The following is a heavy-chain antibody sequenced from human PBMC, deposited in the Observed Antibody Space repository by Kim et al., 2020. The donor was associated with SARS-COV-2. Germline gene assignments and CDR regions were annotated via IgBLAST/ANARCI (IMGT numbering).Heavy chain of an antibody. D-gene: IGHD3-22*01. CDR1: GGSFSGYY. Sequence: SETLSLTCAVYGGSFSGYYWSWIRQPPGKGLEWIGEINHSGSTNYNPSLKSRVTISVDTSKNQFSLKLSSVTAADTAVYYCARLGVTYDSSGYYREMID. CDR3: ARLGVTYDSSGYYREMID. V-gene: IGHV4-34*01. J-gene: IGHJ4*01. CDR2: INHSGST.